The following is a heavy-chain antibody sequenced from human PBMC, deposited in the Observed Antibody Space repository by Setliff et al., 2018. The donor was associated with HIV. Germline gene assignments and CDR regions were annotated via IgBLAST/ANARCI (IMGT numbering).Heavy chain of an antibody. D-gene: IGHD2-15*01. CDR3: ARERYCSAGSCYSKLSWFDP. Sequence: GASVKVSCKASGGTFRKYAISWVRQAPGQGLEWMGGIIPIFGIANYAQKFQDRVTITTDESTTTAYMELSSLRSEDTAVYFCARERYCSAGSCYSKLSWFDPWGQGTLVTV. J-gene: IGHJ5*02. CDR1: GGTFRKYA. CDR2: IIPIFGIA. V-gene: IGHV1-69*05.